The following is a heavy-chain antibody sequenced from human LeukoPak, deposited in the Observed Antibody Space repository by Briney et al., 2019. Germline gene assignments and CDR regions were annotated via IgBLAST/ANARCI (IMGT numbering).Heavy chain of an antibody. V-gene: IGHV4-61*02. D-gene: IGHD1-26*01. J-gene: IGHJ3*02. Sequence: SQTLSLTCTVSGGSISSGSYYWSWMRQPAGKGLEWVGSIYTSGSTNYNPSLKSRVTISVDTSKNQFSLKLSSVTAADTAVYYCAREEWDLRAFDIWGQGTMVTVSS. CDR3: AREEWDLRAFDI. CDR2: IYTSGST. CDR1: GGSISSGSYY.